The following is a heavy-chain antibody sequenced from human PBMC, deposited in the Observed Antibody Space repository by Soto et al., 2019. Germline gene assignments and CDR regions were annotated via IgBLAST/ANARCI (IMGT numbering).Heavy chain of an antibody. D-gene: IGHD2-15*01. V-gene: IGHV3-23*01. J-gene: IGHJ4*02. CDR1: GFTFSSYA. CDR3: AKDPRRLRLFEQGPLDY. CDR2: ISGSGGST. Sequence: GGSLRLSCAASGFTFSSYAMSWVRQAPGKGLEWVSAISGSGGSTYYADSVKGRFTISRDNSKNTLYLQMNSLRAEDTAVYYCAKDPRRLRLFEQGPLDYWGQGTLVTVSS.